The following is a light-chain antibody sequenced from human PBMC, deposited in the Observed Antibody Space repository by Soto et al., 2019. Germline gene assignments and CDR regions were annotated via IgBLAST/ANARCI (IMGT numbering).Light chain of an antibody. Sequence: EIVLTQSPGTLSLSPVEAATLSCRASQGVSSNNLAWYQQKPGRAPRLLIFGASNRTSDIPHRFSGSGSGTDVTLTISRLEPEDFAVYYCQQYGSSPPYTFGQGTKLEIK. V-gene: IGKV3-20*01. J-gene: IGKJ2*01. CDR3: QQYGSSPPYT. CDR2: GAS. CDR1: QGVSSNN.